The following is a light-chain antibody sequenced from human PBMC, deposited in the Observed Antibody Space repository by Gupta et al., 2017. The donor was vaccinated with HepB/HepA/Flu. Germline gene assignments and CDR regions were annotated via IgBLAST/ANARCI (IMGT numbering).Light chain of an antibody. V-gene: IGLV3-1*01. CDR2: QDR. CDR3: KEWDRSGVV. J-gene: IGLJ2*01. Sequence: SYELTQPPSVSVSPGQTASINCSGDKLGDKYACWYQQKPGQSPVLVSYQDRKRPSGIPERFSGSNAGNTVTMKSRGTQAMDESDSSGKEWDRSGVVFGGGTKLTVL. CDR1: KLGDKY.